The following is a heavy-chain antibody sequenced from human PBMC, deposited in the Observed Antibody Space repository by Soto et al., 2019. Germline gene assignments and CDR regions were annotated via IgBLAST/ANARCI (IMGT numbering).Heavy chain of an antibody. J-gene: IGHJ4*02. D-gene: IGHD1-1*01. V-gene: IGHV3-33*01. Sequence: GGSLRLSCAASGFTFSSYGMHWVRQAPGKGLEWVAVIWYDGSNKYYADSVKGRFTISRDNSKNTLYLQMNSLRAEDTAVYYCARDRDHRHGLEEYYFDYWGQGTLVTVSS. CDR3: ARDRDHRHGLEEYYFDY. CDR1: GFTFSSYG. CDR2: IWYDGSNK.